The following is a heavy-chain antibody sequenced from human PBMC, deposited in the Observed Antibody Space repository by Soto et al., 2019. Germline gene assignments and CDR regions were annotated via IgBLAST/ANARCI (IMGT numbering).Heavy chain of an antibody. V-gene: IGHV3-30*18. CDR2: ISYDGSNK. CDR3: AKGGQYLLWFGELCY. J-gene: IGHJ4*02. Sequence: QVQLVESGGGVVQPGRSLRLSCAASGFTFSSYGMHWVRQAPGKGLEWVAVISYDGSNKYYADSVKGRFTISRDNSKNTLYLQMNSLRAADTAVYYCAKGGQYLLWFGELCYWGQGTLVTVSS. CDR1: GFTFSSYG. D-gene: IGHD3-10*01.